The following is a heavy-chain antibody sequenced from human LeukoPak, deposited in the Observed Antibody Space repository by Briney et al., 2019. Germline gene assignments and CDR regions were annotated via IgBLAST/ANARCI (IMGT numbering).Heavy chain of an antibody. CDR2: ISAYNGNT. CDR1: GYTFTSYG. CDR3: ATSVYYDSSGTMIY. J-gene: IGHJ4*02. D-gene: IGHD3-22*01. Sequence: GASVKVSCKASGYTFTSYGISWVRQAPGQGLEWMGWISAYNGNTNYAQKLQGRVTMTTDTSTSTAYMELRSLRSDDTAVYYCATSVYYDSSGTMIYWGQGTLVTVSS. V-gene: IGHV1-18*01.